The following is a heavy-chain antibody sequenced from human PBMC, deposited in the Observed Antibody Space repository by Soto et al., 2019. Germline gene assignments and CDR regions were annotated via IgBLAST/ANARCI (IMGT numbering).Heavy chain of an antibody. CDR2: ISWNSGSI. J-gene: IGHJ6*03. CDR1: GFTFDDYA. V-gene: IGHV3-9*01. CDR3: AKDIVVRGVSYYYYMDV. D-gene: IGHD3-10*01. Sequence: EVQLVESGGGLVQPGRSLRLSCAASGFTFDDYAMHWVRQAPGKGLEWVSGISWNSGSIGYADSVKGRFTISRDNAKNSLYLQMNRLRAEDTALYYCAKDIVVRGVSYYYYMDVWGKGTTVTDSS.